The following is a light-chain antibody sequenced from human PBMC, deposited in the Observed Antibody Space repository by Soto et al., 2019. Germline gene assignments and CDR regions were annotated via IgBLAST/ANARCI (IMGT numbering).Light chain of an antibody. CDR1: QSVSSSY. J-gene: IGKJ5*01. Sequence: ETVLTQSPGTLSLSPGERATLSCRAIQSVSSSYLAWYQQKPGQAPRLLIYAASTRATGVPARLGGSGSGTEFTLTISSLQSEDFAVYYCQQYHKWPPITFGQGTRLEI. V-gene: IGKV3-15*01. CDR2: AAS. CDR3: QQYHKWPPIT.